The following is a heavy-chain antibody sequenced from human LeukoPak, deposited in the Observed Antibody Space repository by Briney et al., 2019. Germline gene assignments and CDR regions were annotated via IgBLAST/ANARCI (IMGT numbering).Heavy chain of an antibody. D-gene: IGHD3-16*01. V-gene: IGHV4-34*01. J-gene: IGHJ4*02. CDR1: GGSFSGYY. CDR2: INHSGST. Sequence: SETLSLTCAVYGGSFSGYYWSWIRQPPGKGLEWIGEINHSGSTNYNPSLKSRVTISVDTSKNQFSLKLSSVTAADTAVYYCARVMAAGLVDYWGRGPLVTVSS. CDR3: ARVMAAGLVDY.